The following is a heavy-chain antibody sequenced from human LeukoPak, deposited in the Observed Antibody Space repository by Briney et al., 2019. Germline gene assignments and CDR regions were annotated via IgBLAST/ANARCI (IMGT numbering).Heavy chain of an antibody. CDR2: INPSGGST. D-gene: IGHD3-10*01. CDR1: GYTFTSYY. Sequence: ASVKVSCKASGYTFTSYYMHWVRQAPGQGLEWMGIINPSGGSTSYAQKFQGRVTMTRDTSTSTVCMELRSLRSDDTAVYYCAREESGAYDFWGQGTMVTVSS. V-gene: IGHV1-46*01. CDR3: AREESGAYDF. J-gene: IGHJ3*01.